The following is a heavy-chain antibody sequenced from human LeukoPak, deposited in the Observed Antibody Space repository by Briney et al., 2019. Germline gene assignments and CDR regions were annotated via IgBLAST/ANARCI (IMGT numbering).Heavy chain of an antibody. D-gene: IGHD5-18*01. CDR2: VYHSGSI. CDR3: ARDSGYSYGRYYYYYYMDV. J-gene: IGHJ6*03. V-gene: IGHV4-38-2*02. Sequence: SETLSLTCTVSGDSLVSGHYWGWIRQPPGQGLEWVGSVYHSGSIYYNPSLKSRVTISVDTSKNQFSLKLSSVTAADTAVYYCARDSGYSYGRYYYYYYMDVWDKGTTVTISS. CDR1: GDSLVSGHY.